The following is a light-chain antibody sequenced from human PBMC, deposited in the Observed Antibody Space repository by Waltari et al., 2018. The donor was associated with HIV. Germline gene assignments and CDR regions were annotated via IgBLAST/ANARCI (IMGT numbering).Light chain of an antibody. CDR3: LLYYGGSWV. J-gene: IGLJ3*02. CDR2: NTG. CDR1: TGPVTSAYS. Sequence: QTVVTQEPSLTVSPGGTVTLTCASTTGPVTSAYSPNWFQQKPGQAPRSLIYNTGNKNSWTPARFSGFLLGDKAALTLSGVQAEDEAEYYCLLYYGGSWVFGGGTKLTVL. V-gene: IGLV7-43*01.